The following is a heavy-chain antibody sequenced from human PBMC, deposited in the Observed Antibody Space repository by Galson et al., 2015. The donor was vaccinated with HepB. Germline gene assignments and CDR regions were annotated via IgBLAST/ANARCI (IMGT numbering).Heavy chain of an antibody. J-gene: IGHJ5*02. Sequence: CAISGDSVSSNSAAWNWIRQSPSRGLEWLGRTYYRSRWYNDYAVSVKSRITINPDTSKNQFSLQLNSVTAADTAVYYCARDLNRRRSIVVVLAARSGGFWFDPWGQGTLVTVSS. D-gene: IGHD2-2*01. V-gene: IGHV6-1*01. CDR1: GDSVSSNSAA. CDR3: ARDLNRRRSIVVVLAARSGGFWFDP. CDR2: TYYRSRWYN.